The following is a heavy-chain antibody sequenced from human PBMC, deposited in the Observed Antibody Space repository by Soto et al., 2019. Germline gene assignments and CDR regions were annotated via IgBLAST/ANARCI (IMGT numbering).Heavy chain of an antibody. CDR1: GGTFSSYA. Sequence: QVQLVQSGAEVKKPGSSVKVSCKASGGTFSSYAISWVRQAPGQGLEWMGGIIPIFGTANYAQKFQGRVTITADKSTSTAYMELSSLRSEDTAVYYCARARDYYGSGRPLYGMDVWGQGTTVTVSS. J-gene: IGHJ6*02. CDR2: IIPIFGTA. D-gene: IGHD3-10*01. CDR3: ARARDYYGSGRPLYGMDV. V-gene: IGHV1-69*06.